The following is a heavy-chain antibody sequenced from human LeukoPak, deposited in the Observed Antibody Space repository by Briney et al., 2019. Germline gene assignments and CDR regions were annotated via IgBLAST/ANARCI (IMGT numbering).Heavy chain of an antibody. CDR2: IYSSGSK. CDR1: GGSISSYY. J-gene: IGHJ4*02. V-gene: IGHV4-4*07. CDR3: TRANGYGLIDY. Sequence: PSETLSLICTVSGGSISSYYWSWIRQPAGKGLEWIGRIYSSGSKNYNPSLKSRVTMSVDTSKNQFSLKLSSVTAADTAVYYCTRANGYGLIDYWGQGTLVTVSS. D-gene: IGHD3-10*01.